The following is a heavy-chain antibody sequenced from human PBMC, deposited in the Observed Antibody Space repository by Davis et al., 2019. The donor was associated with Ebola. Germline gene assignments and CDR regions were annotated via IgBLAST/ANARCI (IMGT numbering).Heavy chain of an antibody. Sequence: AGSLTLSCAASGFTFSSYAMRWVRHAPGTGLEWVSAISGSGGSTYYADSVKGRFTISRDNAKNSLYLQMNSLRAEDTAVYYCARKAGYWGQGTLVTVSS. CDR1: GFTFSSYA. J-gene: IGHJ4*02. CDR3: ARKAGY. CDR2: ISGSGGST. V-gene: IGHV3-23*01.